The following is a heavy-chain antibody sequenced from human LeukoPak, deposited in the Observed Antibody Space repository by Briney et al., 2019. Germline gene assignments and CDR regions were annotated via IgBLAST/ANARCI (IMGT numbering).Heavy chain of an antibody. CDR3: ASNTSYYYDTSGYFEY. Sequence: PSETLSLTCTVSGGFIGSSSFYWAWIRQTPGKGLEWIGSLAYSGSTYFKSALKSRVTLSVDAAKNQFSLNLTSVTAADTALFCCASNTSYYYDTSGYFEYWGQGILVTVSS. D-gene: IGHD3-22*01. CDR2: LAYSGST. J-gene: IGHJ4*02. CDR1: GGFIGSSSFY. V-gene: IGHV4-39*01.